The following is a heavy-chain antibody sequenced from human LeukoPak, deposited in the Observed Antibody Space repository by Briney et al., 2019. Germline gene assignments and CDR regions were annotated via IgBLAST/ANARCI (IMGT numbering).Heavy chain of an antibody. CDR1: GGSISSYY. J-gene: IGHJ6*04. CDR3: ARVRTGVDYYYGMDV. D-gene: IGHD7-27*01. V-gene: IGHV4-59*01. CDR2: IYYSGST. Sequence: SETLSLTCTVSGGSISSYYWSWIRQPPGKGLEWIGYIYYSGSTNYSPSLKSRATISVDTSKNQFSLKLSSVTAADTAVYYCARVRTGVDYYYGMDVWGKGTTVTVSS.